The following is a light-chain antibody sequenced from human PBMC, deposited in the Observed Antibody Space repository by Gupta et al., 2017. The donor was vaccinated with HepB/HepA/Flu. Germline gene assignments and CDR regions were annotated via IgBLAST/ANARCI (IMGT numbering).Light chain of an antibody. CDR1: SGHSSYA. CDR2: LNSDGSH. Sequence: QLELTQSPSASASLGASVKLTCTLSSGHSSYAIAWHQQQPEKGPRYLMKLNSDGSHSKGDGIPDRFSGSSSGAERYLTISSLQSEDKADYYCQTWGTGIRVFGGGTKLTVL. V-gene: IGLV4-69*02. CDR3: QTWGTGIRV. J-gene: IGLJ2*01.